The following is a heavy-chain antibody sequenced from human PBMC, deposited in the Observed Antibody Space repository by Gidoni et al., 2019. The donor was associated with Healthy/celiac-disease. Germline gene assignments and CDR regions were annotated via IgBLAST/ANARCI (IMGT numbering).Heavy chain of an antibody. CDR1: GFPSSSDS. Sequence: EVQLLVSGGGLVQPGWSLRLSCASSGFPSSSDSMSWVRQAPGKGLGWVSAISGSGGSTYYADSVKGRFTISRDNSKNTLYLQMNSLRAEDTAVYYCAKDPRWFGEDYYYGMDVWGQGTTVTVSS. CDR3: AKDPRWFGEDYYYGMDV. J-gene: IGHJ6*02. V-gene: IGHV3-23*01. CDR2: ISGSGGST. D-gene: IGHD3-10*01.